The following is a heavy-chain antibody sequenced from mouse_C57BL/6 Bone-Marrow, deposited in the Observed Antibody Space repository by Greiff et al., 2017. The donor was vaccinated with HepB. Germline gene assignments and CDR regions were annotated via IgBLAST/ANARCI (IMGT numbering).Heavy chain of an antibody. CDR1: GYTFTDYY. CDR2: INPNNGGT. CDR3: ARPFYYPFAY. D-gene: IGHD1-1*01. J-gene: IGHJ3*01. Sequence: EVKLQQSGPELVKPGASVKISCKASGYTFTDYYMNWVKQSHGKSLEWIGDINPNNGGTSYNQKFKGKATLTVDKSSSTAYMELRSLTSEDSAVYYCARPFYYPFAYWGQGTLVTVSA. V-gene: IGHV1-26*01.